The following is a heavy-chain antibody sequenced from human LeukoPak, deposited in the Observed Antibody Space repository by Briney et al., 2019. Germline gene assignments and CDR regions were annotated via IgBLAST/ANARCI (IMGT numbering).Heavy chain of an antibody. CDR1: GFTFNNYA. V-gene: IGHV3-23*01. CDR3: AKVAPYGNYVFDY. Sequence: QSGGSLRLSCAASGFTFNNYAMSWVRQAPGKGLEWVSGISGSGGSTNYADSVKGRFTISRGNSKNTLYLHLNSLGAEDTAVYYCAKVAPYGNYVFDYWGQGILVTVSS. CDR2: ISGSGGST. D-gene: IGHD4-11*01. J-gene: IGHJ4*02.